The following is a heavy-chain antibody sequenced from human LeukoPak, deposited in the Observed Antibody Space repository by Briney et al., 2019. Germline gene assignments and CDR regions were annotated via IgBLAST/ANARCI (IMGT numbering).Heavy chain of an antibody. CDR1: GYSFPSYW. J-gene: IGHJ4*02. CDR3: ARVLWFGELLSLPFDY. Sequence: GESLKISCKGSGYSFPSYWIGWVRQMPGKGLEWMGIIYPGDSDTRYSPSFQGQVTISADKSISTAYLQWSSLKASDTDMYYCARVLWFGELLSLPFDYWGQGTLVTVSS. D-gene: IGHD3-10*01. CDR2: IYPGDSDT. V-gene: IGHV5-51*01.